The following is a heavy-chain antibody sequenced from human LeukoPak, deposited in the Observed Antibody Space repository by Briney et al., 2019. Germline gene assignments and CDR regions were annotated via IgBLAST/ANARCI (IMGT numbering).Heavy chain of an antibody. CDR3: ARVLWGAIDY. CDR2: INHSGST. D-gene: IGHD3-16*02. Sequence: SQTLSPTCAVYAGSLSGYYWSWIRQPPGKGLEWIGEINHSGSTNYNPSLKSRVTISVDTSKNQFSLKLSSVTAADTAVYYCARVLWGAIDYWGQGTLVTVSS. J-gene: IGHJ4*02. V-gene: IGHV4-34*01. CDR1: AGSLSGYY.